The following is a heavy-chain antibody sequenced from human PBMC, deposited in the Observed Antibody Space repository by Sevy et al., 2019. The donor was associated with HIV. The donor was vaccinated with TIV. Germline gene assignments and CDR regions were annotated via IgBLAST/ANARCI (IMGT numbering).Heavy chain of an antibody. J-gene: IGHJ4*02. V-gene: IGHV3-23*01. Sequence: GGSLRLSCAASGFTFSKYSMSWVRQPPGKGLEWVSTFSFGCGDINHAHSVKGRLTISRDNSKTSLYLQMNNLSAENTAVYYCAREGCTKPHDYWGQGTLVTVSS. CDR1: GFTFSKYS. CDR2: FSFGCGDI. CDR3: AREGCTKPHDY. D-gene: IGHD2-8*01.